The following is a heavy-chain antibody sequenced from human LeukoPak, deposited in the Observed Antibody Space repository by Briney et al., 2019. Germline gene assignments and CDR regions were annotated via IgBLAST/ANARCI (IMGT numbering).Heavy chain of an antibody. V-gene: IGHV3-7*01. CDR1: GFTFSNYW. D-gene: IGHD3-22*01. Sequence: GGSLRLSRAASGFTFSNYWMSWVRQAPGKGLEWVANIKGDSSERYYVDSVKGRFSISRDNDKESVYLQMYTLRAEDTAVYYCAKDGYSFDYWGQGALVTVSS. CDR3: AKDGYSFDY. J-gene: IGHJ4*02. CDR2: IKGDSSER.